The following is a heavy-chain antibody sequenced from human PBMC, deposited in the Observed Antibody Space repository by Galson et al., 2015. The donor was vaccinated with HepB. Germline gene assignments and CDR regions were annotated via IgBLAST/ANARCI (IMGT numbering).Heavy chain of an antibody. V-gene: IGHV3-53*01. CDR2: IYPDGST. D-gene: IGHD1-1*01. CDR1: GFIVSSIC. CDR3: LTHNAFDP. Sequence: SLRLSCAASGFIVSSICMSWVRQAPGKGLEWVSVIYPDGSTYYADSVKGRFTISRDSSKNTLYLLMDSLRAEDAAMYYCLTHNAFDPWGQGTLVTVSS. J-gene: IGHJ5*02.